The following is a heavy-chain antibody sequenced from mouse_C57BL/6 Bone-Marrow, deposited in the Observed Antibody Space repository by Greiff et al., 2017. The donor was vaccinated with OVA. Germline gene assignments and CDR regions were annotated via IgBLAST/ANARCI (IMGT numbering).Heavy chain of an antibody. CDR2: IWSGGST. J-gene: IGHJ4*01. V-gene: IGHV2-2*01. D-gene: IGHD2-4*01. CDR3: ARKDTMITTNAMDY. CDR1: GFSLTSYG. Sequence: VQRVESGHSLVQPSQSLSITCTVSGFSLTSYGVHWVRQSPGKGLEWLGVIWSGGSTDYNAAFISRLSISKDNSKSQVFFKMNSLQADDTAIYYCARKDTMITTNAMDYWGQGTSVTVSS.